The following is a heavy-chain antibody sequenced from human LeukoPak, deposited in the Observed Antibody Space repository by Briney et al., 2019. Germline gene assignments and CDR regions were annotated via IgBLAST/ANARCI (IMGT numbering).Heavy chain of an antibody. D-gene: IGHD5-24*01. CDR1: GGTFSSYA. CDR3: ARARSYRHQLNALSYWFDP. CDR2: IIPIFGTA. J-gene: IGHJ5*02. Sequence: SVKVSCKASGGTFSSYAISWVRQAPGQGLEWMGGIIPIFGTANYAQKFQGRVTITTDESTSTAYMELSSLRSEDTAVYYCARARSYRHQLNALSYWFDPWGQGTLVTVSS. V-gene: IGHV1-69*05.